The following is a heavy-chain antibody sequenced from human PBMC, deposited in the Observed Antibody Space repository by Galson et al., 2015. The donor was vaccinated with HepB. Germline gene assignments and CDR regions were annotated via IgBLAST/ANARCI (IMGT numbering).Heavy chain of an antibody. CDR2: ISYDGSNK. V-gene: IGHV3-30-3*01. Sequence: SLRLSCAASGFTFSSYAMHWVRQAPGKGLEWVAVISYDGSNKYYADSVKGRFTISRDNSKNTLYLQMNSLRAEDTAVYYCARDPTVVMGFFDYWGQGTLVTVSS. J-gene: IGHJ4*02. CDR3: ARDPTVVMGFFDY. D-gene: IGHD4-23*01. CDR1: GFTFSSYA.